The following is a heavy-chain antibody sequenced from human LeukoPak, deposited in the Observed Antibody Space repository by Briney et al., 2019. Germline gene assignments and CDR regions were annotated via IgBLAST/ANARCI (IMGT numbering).Heavy chain of an antibody. V-gene: IGHV3-7*01. CDR1: GFTFSNYY. CDR3: ARDREVGATIHDY. CDR2: IKPDGSDK. D-gene: IGHD1-26*01. J-gene: IGHJ4*02. Sequence: GGSLRLSCAASGFTFSNYYMSWVRQAPGKGLEWVANIKPDGSDKSYVDSVKGRFTISRDNAENSMYLHMNSLRVEDTAVYFCARDREVGATIHDYWGQGTLVTVSS.